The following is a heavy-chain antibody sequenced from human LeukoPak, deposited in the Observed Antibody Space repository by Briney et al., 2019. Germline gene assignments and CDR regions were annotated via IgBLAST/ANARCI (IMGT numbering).Heavy chain of an antibody. CDR1: GFTFSTYA. CDR3: AGLPAYYYDTSGFYFDY. J-gene: IGHJ4*02. CDR2: IGGSGGST. D-gene: IGHD3-22*01. V-gene: IGHV3-23*01. Sequence: GGSLRLSCAASGFTFSTYAMSWVRQAPGKGLEWVSSIGGSGGSTYYADSVKGRFTISRDNSKNTLYLQMNSLRAEDTAVYYCAGLPAYYYDTSGFYFDYWGQGTLVTVSS.